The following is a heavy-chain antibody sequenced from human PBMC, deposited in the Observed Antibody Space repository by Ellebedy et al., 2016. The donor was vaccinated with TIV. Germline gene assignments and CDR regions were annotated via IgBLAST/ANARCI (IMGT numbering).Heavy chain of an antibody. CDR1: GFTFSDYY. V-gene: IGHV3-11*04. D-gene: IGHD6-19*01. Sequence: GESLKISCAASGFTFSDYYMSWIRQAPGKGLEWVSYISSSGSIIYYADSVKGRFTLSRDNARNSLYLQMNSLRAEDTAVYYCARLHSTGWYGPDYWGQGTLVTVSS. CDR3: ARLHSTGWYGPDY. CDR2: ISSSGSII. J-gene: IGHJ4*02.